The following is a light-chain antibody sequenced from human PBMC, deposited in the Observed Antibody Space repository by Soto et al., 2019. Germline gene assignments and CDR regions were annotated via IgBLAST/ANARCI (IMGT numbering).Light chain of an antibody. J-gene: IGKJ5*01. CDR2: DVS. V-gene: IGKV3-15*01. CDR1: QGVTTN. CDR3: QQYHNSPFS. Sequence: EIRMTQSPGTLSVSPVEIATLSFMAAQGVTTNFAWYQQKSGQPPRLLIYDVSNRATGVPARFSGSGSETDFTLTISGLRSEDSAVYFCQQYHNSPFSFGQGTRLEIK.